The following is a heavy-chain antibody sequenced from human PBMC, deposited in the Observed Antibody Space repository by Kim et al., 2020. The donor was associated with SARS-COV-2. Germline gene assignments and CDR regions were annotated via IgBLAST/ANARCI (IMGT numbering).Heavy chain of an antibody. J-gene: IGHJ4*02. CDR2: GSQK. CDR3: AREEFDY. Sequence: GSQKFYAASVKGRFTISRDNSKNTLYLQMNSLRAEDTAVYYCAREEFDYWGQGTLVTVSS. V-gene: IGHV3-33*01.